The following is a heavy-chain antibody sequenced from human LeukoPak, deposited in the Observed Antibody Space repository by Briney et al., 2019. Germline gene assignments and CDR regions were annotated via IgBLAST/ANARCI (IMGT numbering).Heavy chain of an antibody. CDR1: GYTLTESS. CDR2: FDPEDGET. V-gene: IGHV1-24*01. J-gene: IGHJ4*02. CDR3: ATGYSSSWLPYYFDY. Sequence: ASVKVSCKVSGYTLTESSMHWVRQAPGKGLEWMGGFDPEDGETIYAQKFQGRVTMTEDTSTDTAYMELSSLRSEDTAVYYCATGYSSSWLPYYFDYWGQGTLVTVSS. D-gene: IGHD6-13*01.